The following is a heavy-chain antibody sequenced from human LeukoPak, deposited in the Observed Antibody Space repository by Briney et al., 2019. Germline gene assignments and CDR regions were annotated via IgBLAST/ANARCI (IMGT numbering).Heavy chain of an antibody. J-gene: IGHJ1*01. V-gene: IGHV1-2*02. CDR2: INPNSGGT. Sequence: GASVKVSCKASGYTFKKYGISWVRQAPGQGLEWMGWINPNSGGTNYAQKFQGRVTMTRDTSISTAYMELSRLRSDDTAVYYCARGPQDITMIIVSLLLHWGQGTLVTVSS. D-gene: IGHD3-22*01. CDR1: GYTFKKYG. CDR3: ARGPQDITMIIVSLLLH.